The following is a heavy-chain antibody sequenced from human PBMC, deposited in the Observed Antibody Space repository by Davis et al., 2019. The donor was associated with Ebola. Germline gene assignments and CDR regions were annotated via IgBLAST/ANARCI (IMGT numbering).Heavy chain of an antibody. D-gene: IGHD1-1*01. J-gene: IGHJ4*02. CDR3: ARAQFPTTSDH. V-gene: IGHV1-18*04. Sequence: ASVKVSCKASGYTFTNYGITWARQAPGQGLEWMGWINPHNGNTNYAQNVQGRVTMTTDTSTSTAYMEVGILRSDDTAVYYCARAQFPTTSDHWGQGTLVTVSS. CDR2: INPHNGNT. CDR1: GYTFTNYG.